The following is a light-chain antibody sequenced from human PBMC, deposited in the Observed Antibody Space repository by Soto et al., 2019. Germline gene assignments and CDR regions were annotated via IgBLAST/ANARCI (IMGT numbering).Light chain of an antibody. CDR3: SSYTRTSTLYV. Sequence: ALTQPASVSGSPGQSITISCTGTSSDIGGYNYVSWYQQLPGKVPKLIIYDVSNRPSGVSDRFSGSKSGNAASLTISGLQAEDEADYYCSSYTRTSTLYVFGTGTKLTVL. CDR1: SSDIGGYNY. CDR2: DVS. J-gene: IGLJ1*01. V-gene: IGLV2-14*03.